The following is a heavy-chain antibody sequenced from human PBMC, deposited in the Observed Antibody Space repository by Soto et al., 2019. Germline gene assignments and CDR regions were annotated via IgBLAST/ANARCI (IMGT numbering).Heavy chain of an antibody. J-gene: IGHJ4*02. Sequence: ESLKISCKGSGYSFTSYWIGWVRQMPGKGLEWMGIIYPGDSDTRYSPSFQGQVTISRDNSKNTLYLQMNSLRGEDTAVYYCARDLKAVDTPMAHELAYWGQGILVTVSS. CDR2: IYPGDSDT. CDR1: GYSFTSYW. V-gene: IGHV5-51*01. CDR3: ARDLKAVDTPMAHELAY. D-gene: IGHD5-18*01.